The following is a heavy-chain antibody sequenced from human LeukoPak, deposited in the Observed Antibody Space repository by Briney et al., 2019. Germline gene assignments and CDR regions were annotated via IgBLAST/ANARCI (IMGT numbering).Heavy chain of an antibody. CDR3: AKDDIGSWEKLFDY. V-gene: IGHV3-23*01. D-gene: IGHD1-26*01. CDR2: ISGSGGST. Sequence: PGGSLRLSCAASGFTFSSYAMSWVRQAPGKGLEWVSAISGSGGSTYYADSVMGRFTISRDNSKNTLYLQMNSLRAEDTAVYYCAKDDIGSWEKLFDYWGQGTLVTVSS. J-gene: IGHJ4*02. CDR1: GFTFSSYA.